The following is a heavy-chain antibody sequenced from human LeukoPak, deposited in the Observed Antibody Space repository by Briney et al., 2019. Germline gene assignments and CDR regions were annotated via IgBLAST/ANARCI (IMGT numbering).Heavy chain of an antibody. V-gene: IGHV4-38-2*01. J-gene: IGHJ6*03. CDR2: IYHSGST. CDR3: AAIPILVVPAAMGDYYYYYMDV. Sequence: KSSETVSLTCAVSGYSISSGYYWGWIRQPPGKGLEWIGSIYHSGSTYYNPSLKSRVTISVDTSKNQFSLKLSSVTAADTAVYYCAAIPILVVPAAMGDYYYYYMDVWGKGTTVTVTS. CDR1: GYSISSGYY. D-gene: IGHD2-2*01.